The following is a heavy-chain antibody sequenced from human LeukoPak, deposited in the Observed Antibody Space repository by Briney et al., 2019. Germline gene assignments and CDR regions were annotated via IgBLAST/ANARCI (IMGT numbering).Heavy chain of an antibody. CDR2: IHYSGTT. CDR3: ARHKGGNNKRAFDS. D-gene: IGHD2/OR15-2a*01. CDR1: GDSISSYY. Sequence: SETLSLTCAVSGDSISSYYWSWVRQAPGKGLEWIAYIHYSGTTNYNPSLKSRVTISVDTSKNQFSLKLSSVTAADTAVYYCARHKGGNNKRAFDSWGQGTLVTVSS. J-gene: IGHJ4*02. V-gene: IGHV4-59*08.